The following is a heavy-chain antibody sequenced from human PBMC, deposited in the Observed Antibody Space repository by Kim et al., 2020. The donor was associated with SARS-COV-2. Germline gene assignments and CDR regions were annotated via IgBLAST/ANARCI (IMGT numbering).Heavy chain of an antibody. Sequence: GGSLRLSCAASGFKFSTAWMNWVRQAPGKGLEWVGRIKHRDDGGATDYTAPVKGRFTISRDDSGSTLYLQMNSLRSEDTAVYYCTTDHDGSGRFYFVPITWGQGNLVTVSS. V-gene: IGHV3-15*01. J-gene: IGHJ4*02. CDR3: TTDHDGSGRFYFVPIT. CDR1: GFKFSTAW. D-gene: IGHD3-10*01. CDR2: IKHRDDGGAT.